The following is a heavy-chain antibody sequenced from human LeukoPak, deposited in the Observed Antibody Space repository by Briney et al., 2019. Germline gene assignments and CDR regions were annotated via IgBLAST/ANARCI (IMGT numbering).Heavy chain of an antibody. D-gene: IGHD3-22*01. V-gene: IGHV1-46*01. CDR3: ARDGWDYDSSSLNRDNAFDI. CDR1: GYTFTSYY. CDR2: INPTGGST. J-gene: IGHJ3*02. Sequence: GASVKVSCKASGYTFTSYYIHCVRQAPGQGLEWMGIINPTGGSTSYAQKFQGRVTMTRDTSTSTVYMELSSLRSEDTAVYYCARDGWDYDSSSLNRDNAFDIWGQGTMVTVSS.